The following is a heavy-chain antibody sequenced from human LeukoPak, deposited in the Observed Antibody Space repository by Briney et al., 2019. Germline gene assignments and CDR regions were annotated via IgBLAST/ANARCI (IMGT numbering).Heavy chain of an antibody. Sequence: GASVKVSCKASGYTFTSYGISWVRQAPGQGLEWMGWISAYNGNTNYAQKRQGRVTMTTDTSTSTAYMELRSLRSDDTAGYYCARDRVVVVAATQLFAFDIWGQGTMVTVSS. CDR3: ARDRVVVVAATQLFAFDI. J-gene: IGHJ3*02. CDR2: ISAYNGNT. V-gene: IGHV1-18*01. CDR1: GYTFTSYG. D-gene: IGHD2-15*01.